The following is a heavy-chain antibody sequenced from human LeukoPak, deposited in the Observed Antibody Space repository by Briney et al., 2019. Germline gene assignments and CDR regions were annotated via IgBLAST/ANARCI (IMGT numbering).Heavy chain of an antibody. D-gene: IGHD2-15*01. J-gene: IGHJ6*03. V-gene: IGHV3-48*04. CDR2: ISSSGSTI. CDR3: TTEFYCHDAGCFYYMGV. Sequence: GGSLRLSCAASGFTFSSYAMSWVRQAPGKGLEWVSYISSSGSTIYYADSVKGRFTISRDNAKNSLYLQMNSLKTEDTAVYYCTTEFYCHDAGCFYYMGVWGRGTPVTVSS. CDR1: GFTFSSYA.